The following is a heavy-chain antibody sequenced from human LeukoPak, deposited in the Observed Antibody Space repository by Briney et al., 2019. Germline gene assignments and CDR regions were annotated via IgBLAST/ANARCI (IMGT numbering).Heavy chain of an antibody. V-gene: IGHV3-21*05. D-gene: IGHD2-15*01. J-gene: IGHJ2*01. CDR3: ARDSGSGNHRYWYFDL. CDR2: IDSRSRYT. CDR1: GFTFSSYT. Sequence: PGGSLRLSCSASGFTFSSYTMHWVRQAPGKGLEWISYIDSRSRYTKYADSVKGRFTISRDNAKNSLYLQVNSLRVEDTAVYYCARDSGSGNHRYWYFDLWGRGTLVTVSS.